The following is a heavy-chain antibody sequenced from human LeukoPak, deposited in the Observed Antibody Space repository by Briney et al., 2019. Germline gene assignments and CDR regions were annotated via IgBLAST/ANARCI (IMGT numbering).Heavy chain of an antibody. Sequence: GESLKISCKGSGYSFTSYWIGWVRQMPGKGLEWMGIIYPGDSDTRYSPSFQGQVTISADKSISTAYLQWSSLKASDTAMYYCARDNRLYPAGYGMDVWGQGTTVTVSS. D-gene: IGHD2-8*01. CDR3: ARDNRLYPAGYGMDV. V-gene: IGHV5-51*01. J-gene: IGHJ6*02. CDR2: IYPGDSDT. CDR1: GYSFTSYW.